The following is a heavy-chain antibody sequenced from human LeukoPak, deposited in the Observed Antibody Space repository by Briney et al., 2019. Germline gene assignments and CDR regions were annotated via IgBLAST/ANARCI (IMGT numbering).Heavy chain of an antibody. CDR2: IYYSGST. V-gene: IGHV4-39*01. Sequence: SETLSLTCTVSGGSISSSSFFWGWIRQPPGKGLEWIGSIYYSGSTYYNPSLKSRVTISVDTSKNQFSLKLSSVTAADTAVYHCARRQAAAGTFDYWGQGALVTVSS. CDR1: GGSISSSSFF. D-gene: IGHD6-13*01. CDR3: ARRQAAAGTFDY. J-gene: IGHJ4*02.